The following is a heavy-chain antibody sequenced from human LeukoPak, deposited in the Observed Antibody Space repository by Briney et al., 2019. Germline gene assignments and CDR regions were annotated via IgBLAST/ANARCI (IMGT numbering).Heavy chain of an antibody. V-gene: IGHV4-38-2*02. CDR3: ATFPDILTGYYNFDY. D-gene: IGHD3-9*01. CDR1: GYSISSGYY. Sequence: SETLSLTCTVSGYSISSGYYWGWIRQPPGKGLEWIGSIYHSGSTYYNPSLKSRVTISVDTSKNQFSLKLSSVTAADTAVYYCATFPDILTGYYNFDYWGQGTLVTVSS. CDR2: IYHSGST. J-gene: IGHJ4*02.